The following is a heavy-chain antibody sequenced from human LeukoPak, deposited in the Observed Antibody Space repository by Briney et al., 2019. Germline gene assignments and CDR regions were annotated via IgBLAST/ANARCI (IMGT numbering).Heavy chain of an antibody. V-gene: IGHV4-31*03. CDR1: GGSISSGGYY. Sequence: SQTLSLTCTVSGGSISSGGYYWSWIRQHPGKGPEWIGYIHYTGSTSYNPSLKSRVTISVDTSKSQFSLNLSSVTAADTALYYCARDPATWYFDLWGRGTLVTVSS. J-gene: IGHJ2*01. CDR2: IHYTGST. CDR3: ARDPATWYFDL.